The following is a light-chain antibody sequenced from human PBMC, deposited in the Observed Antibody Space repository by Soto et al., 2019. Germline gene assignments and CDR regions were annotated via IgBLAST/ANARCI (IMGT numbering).Light chain of an antibody. V-gene: IGKV1-39*01. J-gene: IGKJ4*01. Sequence: DIPMTQSPSSLSASVGDIVTITCRASQSISSYLNWYQQKPGKAPKFLIYAASSLQSGVPSRFSGSGSGTDCTLTISSLQPEDFATYYCQQSYSTPLTFGGGTKVDIK. CDR2: AAS. CDR1: QSISSY. CDR3: QQSYSTPLT.